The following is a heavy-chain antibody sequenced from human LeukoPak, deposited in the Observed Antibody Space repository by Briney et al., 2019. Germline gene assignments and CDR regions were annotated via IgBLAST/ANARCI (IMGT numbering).Heavy chain of an antibody. CDR1: GGSFSGYY. V-gene: IGHV4-34*01. CDR2: INHSGST. CDR3: ARNLPYYYGSGSYRYYYYMDV. D-gene: IGHD3-10*01. J-gene: IGHJ6*03. Sequence: SETLSLTCAVYGGSFSGYYWSWIRQSPGKGLEWIGEINHSGSTNYNPSLKSRVTISVDTSKNQFSLKLSSVTAADTAVYYCARNLPYYYGSGSYRYYYYMDVWGKGTTVTVSS.